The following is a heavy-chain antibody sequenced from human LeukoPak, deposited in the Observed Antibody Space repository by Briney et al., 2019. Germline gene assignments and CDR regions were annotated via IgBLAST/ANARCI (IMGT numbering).Heavy chain of an antibody. D-gene: IGHD3-22*01. CDR3: ARYPYDSSGYPAHYFDY. CDR1: GGTFSSYA. J-gene: IGHJ4*02. CDR2: IIPIFGTA. Sequence: ASVKVSCKASGGTFSSYAISWVRQAPGQGLEWMGGIIPIFGTANYAQKFQGRVTIAADESTSTAYMELSSLRSEDTAVYYCARYPYDSSGYPAHYFDYWGQGTLVTVSS. V-gene: IGHV1-69*01.